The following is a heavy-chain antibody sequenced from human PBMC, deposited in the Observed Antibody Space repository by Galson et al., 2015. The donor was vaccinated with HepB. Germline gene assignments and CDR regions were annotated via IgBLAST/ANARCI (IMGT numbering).Heavy chain of an antibody. D-gene: IGHD2-15*01. J-gene: IGHJ6*02. CDR1: GYTFTSYY. V-gene: IGHV1-46*01. CDR3: ARDRGYCSGGSCSNGMDV. Sequence: SVKVSCKASGYTFTSYYMHWVRQAPGQGLEWMGIINPSGGSTSYAQKFQGRVTMTRDTSTSTVYMELSSLRSEDTAVYYCARDRGYCSGGSCSNGMDVWGQGTTVTVSS. CDR2: INPSGGST.